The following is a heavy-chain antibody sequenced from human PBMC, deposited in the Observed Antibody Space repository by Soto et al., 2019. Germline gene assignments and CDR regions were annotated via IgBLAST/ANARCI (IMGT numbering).Heavy chain of an antibody. CDR2: INAGSGNT. D-gene: IGHD3-3*02. CDR3: ARDTETLGPRANDALDI. J-gene: IGHJ3*02. V-gene: IGHV1-3*01. CDR1: GYTFSAYT. Sequence: QAHLVQSGAEMKKPGASVKVSCKATGYTFSAYTMNWVRQAPGQSLEWMGWINAGSGNTKYSQNFQGRVSITRDTSASTVYVELTGLTSEDTAVYYCARDTETLGPRANDALDIWGQGTMVTVSS.